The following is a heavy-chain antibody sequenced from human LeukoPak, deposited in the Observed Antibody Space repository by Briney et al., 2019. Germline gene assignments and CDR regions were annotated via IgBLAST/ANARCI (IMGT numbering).Heavy chain of an antibody. CDR1: GFTIGPYA. CDR2: IKADGSGT. CDR3: ATWAFYHNLDV. Sequence: GGSLRLSCAASGFTIGPYAMYWVRQGPGRVLNWVSVIKADGSGTSYADSVRGRFTTSRDNSKNSLYLQMNSLTSEDTALYYCATWAFYHNLDVWGQGTTVIVSS. V-gene: IGHV3-43*02. J-gene: IGHJ6*02. D-gene: IGHD2/OR15-2a*01.